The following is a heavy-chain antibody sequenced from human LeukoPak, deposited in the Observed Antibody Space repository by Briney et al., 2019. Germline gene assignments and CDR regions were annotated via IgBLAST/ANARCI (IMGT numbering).Heavy chain of an antibody. J-gene: IGHJ4*02. CDR2: MNPNSGNT. D-gene: IGHD3-10*01. CDR1: GYTFTSYD. V-gene: IGHV1-8*01. Sequence: APVKVSCKASGYTFTSYDINWVRQATGQGLEWMGWMNPNSGNTGYAQKFQGRVTMTRNTSISTAYMELSSLRSEDTAVYYCARVGRGVSGLDYWGQGTLVTVSS. CDR3: ARVGRGVSGLDY.